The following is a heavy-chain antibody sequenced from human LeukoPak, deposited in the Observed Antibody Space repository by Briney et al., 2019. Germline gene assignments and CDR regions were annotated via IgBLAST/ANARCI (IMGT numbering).Heavy chain of an antibody. D-gene: IGHD1-1*01. CDR3: TRHEEGVHAFDI. Sequence: PGGSLRLSCAASGFTFSGSAMHWVRQASGKGLEWVGRIRSKANSYATAYAASVKGRFTISRDDSKNTAYLQMNSLKTEDTAVYYCTRHEEGVHAFDIWGQGTMVTVSS. J-gene: IGHJ3*02. V-gene: IGHV3-73*01. CDR1: GFTFSGSA. CDR2: IRSKANSYAT.